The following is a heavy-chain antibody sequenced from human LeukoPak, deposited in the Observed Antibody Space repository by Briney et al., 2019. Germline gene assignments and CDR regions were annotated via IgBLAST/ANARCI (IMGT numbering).Heavy chain of an antibody. CDR1: GYTFTGYY. V-gene: IGHV1-2*02. J-gene: IGHJ4*02. Sequence: ASVKVSCKASGYTFTGYYMHWVRQAPGQGLEWMGWINPNSGGTNYAQKFQGRVTMTKDTSISTAYMELSRLRSDDTAVYYCARYSGYDSWFDYWGQGTLVTVSS. CDR3: ARYSGYDSWFDY. CDR2: INPNSGGT. D-gene: IGHD5-12*01.